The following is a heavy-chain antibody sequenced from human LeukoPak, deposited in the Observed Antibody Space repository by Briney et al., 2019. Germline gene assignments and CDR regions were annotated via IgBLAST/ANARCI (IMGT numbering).Heavy chain of an antibody. V-gene: IGHV3-74*01. CDR2: ISPDDKST. J-gene: IGHJ3*02. CDR1: GFTFSSYW. D-gene: IGHD1-26*01. CDR3: LTILETTIDAFDI. Sequence: GGSLRLSCAASGFTFSSYWMSWVRQAPGKGLVWVSRISPDDKSTSYADSVKGRFTISRDDAKKTLYLQMNSLRAEDTAVYYCLTILETTIDAFDIWGQGTMVTVSS.